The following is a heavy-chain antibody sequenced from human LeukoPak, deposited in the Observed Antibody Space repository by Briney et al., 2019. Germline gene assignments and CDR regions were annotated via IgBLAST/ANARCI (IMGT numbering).Heavy chain of an antibody. CDR2: ISYDGSNK. D-gene: IGHD3-22*01. CDR3: AKVPYADYYDSSGPLRD. V-gene: IGHV3-30*18. CDR1: GFTFSSYG. J-gene: IGHJ4*02. Sequence: PGRSLRLSCAASGFTFSSYGMHWVRQAPGKGLEWVAVISYDGSNKYYADSVNGRFTISRDNSKNTLYLQMNSLRAEDTAVYYCAKVPYADYYDSSGPLRDWGQGTLVTVSS.